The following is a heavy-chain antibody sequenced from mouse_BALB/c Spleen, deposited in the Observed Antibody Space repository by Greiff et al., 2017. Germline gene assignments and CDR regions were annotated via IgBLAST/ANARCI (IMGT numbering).Heavy chain of an antibody. V-gene: IGHV1-4*01. J-gene: IGHJ2*01. Sequence: VQGVESGAELARPGASVKMSCKASGYTFTSYTMHWVKQRPGQGLEWIGYINPSSGYTNYNQKFKDKATLTADKSSSTAYMQLSSLTSEDSAVYYCARGVYFDYWGQGTTLTVSS. CDR2: INPSSGYT. CDR1: GYTFTSYT. CDR3: ARGVYFDY.